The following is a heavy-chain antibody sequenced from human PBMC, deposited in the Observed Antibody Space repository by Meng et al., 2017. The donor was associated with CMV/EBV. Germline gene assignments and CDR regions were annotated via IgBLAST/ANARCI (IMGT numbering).Heavy chain of an antibody. CDR2: INHSGST. D-gene: IGHD3-3*01. J-gene: IGHJ6*02. CDR3: ARGFRDTIFGVVIMYGTDV. Sequence: SETLSLTCAVYGGSFSGYYWSWIRQPPGKGLEWIGEINHSGSTNYNPSLKSRVTISVDTSKNQFSLKLSSVTAADTAVYYCARGFRDTIFGVVIMYGTDVWGQGTTVTVSS. CDR1: GGSFSGYY. V-gene: IGHV4-34*01.